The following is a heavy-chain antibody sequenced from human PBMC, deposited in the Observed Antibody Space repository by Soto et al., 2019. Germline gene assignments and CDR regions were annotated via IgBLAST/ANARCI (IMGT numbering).Heavy chain of an antibody. CDR3: ARDGADILTGYYYYYGMDV. D-gene: IGHD3-9*01. Sequence: PGKGLEWLAIIWYDGTNKFYADSVKGRFTISRDNAKNSLYLQRNSLRAEDTAVYYCARDGADILTGYYYYYGMDVWGQGTTVSVSS. J-gene: IGHJ6*02. CDR2: IWYDGTNK. V-gene: IGHV3-33*01.